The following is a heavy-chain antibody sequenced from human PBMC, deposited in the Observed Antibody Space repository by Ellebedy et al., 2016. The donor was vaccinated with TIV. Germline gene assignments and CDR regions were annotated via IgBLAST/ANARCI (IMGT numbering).Heavy chain of an antibody. CDR1: SGPVISREFF. CDR2: AHYSATP. CDR3: ARRSSYWSALDF. D-gene: IGHD6-19*01. V-gene: IGHV4-61*08. Sequence: MPGGSLRLSCTISSGPVISREFFWGWIRQPPGQGLEWIGYAHYSATPNYNPSLESRVSMSVDTSKNQFSRKLTSVTAADTAVYYCARRSSYWSALDFWGQGTLATVSS. J-gene: IGHJ4*02.